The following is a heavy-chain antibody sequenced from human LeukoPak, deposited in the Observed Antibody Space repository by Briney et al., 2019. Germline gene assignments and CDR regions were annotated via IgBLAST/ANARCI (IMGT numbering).Heavy chain of an antibody. CDR3: ARARYCSSTSCLFDY. CDR1: GGTFSSYA. Sequence: TVKVSCKASGGTFSSYAISWVRQAPGQGLEWMGGIIPIFGTANYAQKFQGRVTITTDESTSTAYMELSSLRSEDTAVYYCARARYCSSTSCLFDYWGQGTLVTVSS. J-gene: IGHJ4*02. CDR2: IIPIFGTA. D-gene: IGHD2-2*01. V-gene: IGHV1-69*05.